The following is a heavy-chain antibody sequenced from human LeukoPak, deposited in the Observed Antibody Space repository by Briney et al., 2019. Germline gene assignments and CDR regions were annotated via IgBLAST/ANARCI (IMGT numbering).Heavy chain of an antibody. Sequence: GGSLRLSCAASGFTFSSYWMSWVRQAPGKGLEWVANIKQDGSEKYYVDSVKGRFTISRDNAKNSLYLQMNSLRAEDTAVYYCARVLVTRYYDSSGSIDYWGQGTLVTVSS. V-gene: IGHV3-7*01. CDR1: GFTFSSYW. CDR2: IKQDGSEK. J-gene: IGHJ4*02. CDR3: ARVLVTRYYDSSGSIDY. D-gene: IGHD3-22*01.